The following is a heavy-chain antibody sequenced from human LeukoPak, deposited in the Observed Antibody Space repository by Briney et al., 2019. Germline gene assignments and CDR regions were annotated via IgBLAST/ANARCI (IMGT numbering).Heavy chain of an antibody. CDR3: VTHTYLTGAVDY. CDR1: GASISSSVDY. CDR2: VYNSEST. J-gene: IGHJ4*02. V-gene: IGHV4-39*01. Sequence: PSETLSLTCTVSGASISSSVDYWGWIRQPPGKGLEWIGSVYNSESTYYNPSLKSRVTMSVDASKNQISLKLTSATAADTAMYYCVTHTYLTGAVDYWGQGTLVTVSS. D-gene: IGHD7-27*01.